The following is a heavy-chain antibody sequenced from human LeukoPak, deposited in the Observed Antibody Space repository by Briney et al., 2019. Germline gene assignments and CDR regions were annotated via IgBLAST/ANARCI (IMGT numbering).Heavy chain of an antibody. V-gene: IGHV3-30*04. J-gene: IGHJ4*02. CDR1: GFTFSSYA. CDR3: ARGVVVPAAIDY. Sequence: PGRSLRLSCAASGFTFSSYAMHWVCQAPGKGLEWVAVISYDGSNKYYADSVKGRFTISRDNSKNTLYLQMNSLRAEDTAVYYCARGVVVPAAIDYWGQGTLVTVSS. CDR2: ISYDGSNK. D-gene: IGHD2-2*01.